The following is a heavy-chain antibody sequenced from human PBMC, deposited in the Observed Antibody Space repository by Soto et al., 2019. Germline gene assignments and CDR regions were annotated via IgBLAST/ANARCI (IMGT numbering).Heavy chain of an antibody. V-gene: IGHV1-46*01. CDR1: GYTFTSYY. CDR2: INPSGGST. Sequence: QVQLVQSGAEVKKPGASVKVSCKASGYTFTSYYMHWVRQAPGQGLEWMGIINPSGGSTSYAQKFKGRVTMTRDTSTSTVYMELSSLRSEDTAVYYCARYCSSTSCPWDYGMDVWGQGTTVTVSS. CDR3: ARYCSSTSCPWDYGMDV. D-gene: IGHD2-2*01. J-gene: IGHJ6*02.